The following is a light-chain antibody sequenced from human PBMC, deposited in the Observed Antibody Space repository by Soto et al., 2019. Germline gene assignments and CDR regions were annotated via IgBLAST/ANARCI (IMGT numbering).Light chain of an antibody. CDR2: EVN. CDR1: SSDVGSHNY. V-gene: IGLV2-14*01. Sequence: QSALTQPASGSGSPGQSITISCTGTSSDVGSHNYVSWYQQHPGKAPKLIIFEVNSRPSGVSNRFSGSKSGSAASLTISGLQAEDEADYYCSSYSSTSTPYVFGGGTKVTV. CDR3: SSYSSTSTPYV. J-gene: IGLJ1*01.